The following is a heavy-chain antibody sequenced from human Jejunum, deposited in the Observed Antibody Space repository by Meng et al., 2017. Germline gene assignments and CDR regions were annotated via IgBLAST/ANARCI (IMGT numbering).Heavy chain of an antibody. Sequence: LQGAGPGRVGPSGTLSLTWPVSGDFFRGENLWSWVRQPPGKGLEWIGEVFLSGSTYYNPSLKSRVTITLDESRNHVSLNLASVTAADTAVYYCARVTMTRLFDYWGQGMLVTVSS. CDR1: GDFFRGENL. CDR2: VFLSGST. D-gene: IGHD6-6*01. J-gene: IGHJ4*02. V-gene: IGHV4-4*02. CDR3: ARVTMTRLFDY.